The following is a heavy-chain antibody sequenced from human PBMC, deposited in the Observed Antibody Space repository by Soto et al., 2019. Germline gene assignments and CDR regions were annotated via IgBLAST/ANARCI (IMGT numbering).Heavy chain of an antibody. Sequence: ASVKVSCKASGYTFTSYAMHWVRQAPGQRLEWMGWINAGNGNTKYSQKFQGRVTITRDTSASTAYMELSSLRSEDTAVYYCARGHCSSTSCHDAFDIWGQGTMVTVSS. J-gene: IGHJ3*02. CDR1: GYTFTSYA. D-gene: IGHD2-2*01. CDR2: INAGNGNT. V-gene: IGHV1-3*01. CDR3: ARGHCSSTSCHDAFDI.